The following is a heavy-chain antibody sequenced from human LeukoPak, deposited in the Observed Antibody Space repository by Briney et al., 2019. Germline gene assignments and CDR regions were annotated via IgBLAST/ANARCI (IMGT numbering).Heavy chain of an antibody. CDR2: ISGSGHDI. V-gene: IGHV3-11*04. J-gene: IGHJ4*02. CDR1: GFTFSDSY. CDR3: ATTLNY. Sequence: GGSLRLSCAASGFTFSDSYMTWVRRAPGKGVEWVAYISGSGHDINYSDSVKGRFTISRDNAKNSLYLQMNSLRAEDTAVYYCATTLNYWGQGTLVTVSS.